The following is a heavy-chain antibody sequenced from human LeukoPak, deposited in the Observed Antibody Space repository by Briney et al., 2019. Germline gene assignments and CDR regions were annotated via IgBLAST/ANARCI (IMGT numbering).Heavy chain of an antibody. V-gene: IGHV1-2*02. D-gene: IGHD4-17*01. CDR3: AQDYVTVTKFFPDAFDI. CDR2: INPNSGGT. CDR1: GYTFTGYY. J-gene: IGHJ3*02. Sequence: GASVKVSCKASGYTFTGYYMHWVRQAPGQGLERTGWINPNSGGTNYAQKFQGRVTMTRDTSISTAYMELSRLRSDDTAVYYCAQDYVTVTKFFPDAFDIWGQGTMVTVSS.